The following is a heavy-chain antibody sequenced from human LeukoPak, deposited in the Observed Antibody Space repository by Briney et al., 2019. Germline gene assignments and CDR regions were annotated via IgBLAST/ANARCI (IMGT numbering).Heavy chain of an antibody. V-gene: IGHV3-23*01. J-gene: IGHJ4*02. Sequence: GGSLRLSCAASGFTFSSYAMSWVRQAPGKGLEWVSAISGSGGSTYYAGSVKGWFTISRDNSKNTLYLQMNSLRAEDTAVYYCAKDLLYYYDSSGYYSSLLEDDYWGQGTLVTVSS. CDR1: GFTFSSYA. CDR2: ISGSGGST. CDR3: AKDLLYYYDSSGYYSSLLEDDY. D-gene: IGHD3-22*01.